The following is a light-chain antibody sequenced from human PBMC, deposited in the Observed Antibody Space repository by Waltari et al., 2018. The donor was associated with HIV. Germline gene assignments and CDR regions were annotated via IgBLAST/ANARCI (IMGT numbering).Light chain of an antibody. CDR3: QQYGSSPP. V-gene: IGKV3-20*01. CDR2: GAS. CDR1: QSVSSSY. J-gene: IGKJ5*01. Sequence: EIVLTQSPGTLSLSPGERATLSCRASQSVSSSYLAWFQQKPGQAPRLLIYGASSRATGIPDRFSGSWSGTEFNLTISRLEPEDFAVYYWQQYGSSPPVGQGTRLEIK.